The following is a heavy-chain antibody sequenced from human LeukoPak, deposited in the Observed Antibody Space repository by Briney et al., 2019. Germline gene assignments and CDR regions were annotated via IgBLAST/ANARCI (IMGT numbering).Heavy chain of an antibody. D-gene: IGHD4-17*01. CDR3: AKGGHDYGDYGFNYYYYYMDV. CDR2: ISGSGGST. Sequence: GGSLRLSCAAAGFTFSSYGMSWVRQAPGKGLEWVSAISGSGGSTYYADSVKGRFTISRDNSKNTLYLQMNSLRAEDTAVYYCAKGGHDYGDYGFNYYYYYMDVWGKGTTVTISS. CDR1: GFTFSSYG. J-gene: IGHJ6*03. V-gene: IGHV3-23*01.